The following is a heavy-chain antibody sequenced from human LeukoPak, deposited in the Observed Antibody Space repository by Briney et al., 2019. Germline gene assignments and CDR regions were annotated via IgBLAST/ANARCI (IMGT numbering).Heavy chain of an antibody. Sequence: PSETLSLTCTVSGGSIGGYFWTWIRQPPAKGLEWIGHIYYTGNTNYDPSLKNRVSISVDTSKNQFSLKLTSVTSADTAKYYCARVRDYYYDNCGYYDYWGQGTLVTVSS. D-gene: IGHD3-22*01. CDR1: GGSIGGYF. CDR3: ARVRDYYYDNCGYYDY. J-gene: IGHJ4*02. V-gene: IGHV4-59*01. CDR2: IYYTGNT.